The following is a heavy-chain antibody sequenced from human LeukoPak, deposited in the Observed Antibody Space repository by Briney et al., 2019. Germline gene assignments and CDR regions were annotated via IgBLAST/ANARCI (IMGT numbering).Heavy chain of an antibody. CDR1: GGSISSSSYY. V-gene: IGHV4-39*07. Sequence: SETLSLTCTVSGGSISSSSYYWGWIRQPPGKGLEWIGSIYYSGSTYYNPSLKSRVTISVDTSKNQFSLKLSSVTAADTAVYYCARHSRYGSGSYHDPWGQGTLVTVSS. D-gene: IGHD3-10*01. CDR2: IYYSGST. J-gene: IGHJ5*02. CDR3: ARHSRYGSGSYHDP.